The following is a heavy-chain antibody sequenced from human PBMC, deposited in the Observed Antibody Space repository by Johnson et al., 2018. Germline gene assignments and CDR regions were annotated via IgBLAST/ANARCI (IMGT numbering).Heavy chain of an antibody. V-gene: IGHV3-23*04. Sequence: EVQLVESGGGLAQPGGSLRLSCADSGFTLSTYPMSWVRQAPGKGLEWVSAISTSGNVTYYAESVRGRFTISRDNSRSTLFLQMKSLRVEDTAVYFCTSHVDDISGCMYLGDWGHGIQVTVSS. CDR3: TSHVDDISGCMYLGD. CDR1: GFTLSTYP. CDR2: ISTSGNVT. D-gene: IGHD2-15*01. J-gene: IGHJ4*01.